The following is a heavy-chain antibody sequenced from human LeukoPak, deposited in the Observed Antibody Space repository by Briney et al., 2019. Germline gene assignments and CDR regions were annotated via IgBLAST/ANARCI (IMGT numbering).Heavy chain of an antibody. V-gene: IGHV3-21*01. D-gene: IGHD1-26*01. CDR3: ARVDRGSYLMFYYVDY. CDR2: ISTSSSYI. Sequence: PGGSLRLSCAASGFTLGSYNMNWVRQAPGKGLEWVSSISTSSSYIYYADSVKGRFTISRDNAKNSLYLQMNSLRAEDTAVYYCARVDRGSYLMFYYVDYWGQGTLVTVSS. CDR1: GFTLGSYN. J-gene: IGHJ4*02.